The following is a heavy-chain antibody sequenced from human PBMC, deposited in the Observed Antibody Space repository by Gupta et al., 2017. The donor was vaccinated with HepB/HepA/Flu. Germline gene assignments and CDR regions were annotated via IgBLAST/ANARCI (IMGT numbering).Heavy chain of an antibody. J-gene: IGHJ4*02. D-gene: IGHD3-16*01. CDR1: GGSFSGYY. CDR2: INHSGST. CDR3: ARSRLRALDY. V-gene: IGHV4-34*01. Sequence: QVQLQQWGAGLLKPSETLSLTCAVYGGSFSGYYWSWIRQPPGKGLEWIGEINHSGSTNYNPSLKSRVTISVDTSKNQFSLKLGSVTAADTAVYYGARSRLRALDYWGQGTLVTVSS.